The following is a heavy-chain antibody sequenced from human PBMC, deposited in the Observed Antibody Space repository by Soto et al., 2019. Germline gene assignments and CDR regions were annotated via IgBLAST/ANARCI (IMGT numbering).Heavy chain of an antibody. CDR3: ARASIVVVPAASNWFDP. D-gene: IGHD2-2*01. CDR2: IIPIFGTA. Sequence: GASVKVSCKASGGTFSSYAISWVRQAPGQGLEWMGGIIPIFGTANYAQKFQGRVTITADESTSTAYMELSSLRSEDTAVYYCARASIVVVPAASNWFDPWGQGTLVTVSS. V-gene: IGHV1-69*13. CDR1: GGTFSSYA. J-gene: IGHJ5*02.